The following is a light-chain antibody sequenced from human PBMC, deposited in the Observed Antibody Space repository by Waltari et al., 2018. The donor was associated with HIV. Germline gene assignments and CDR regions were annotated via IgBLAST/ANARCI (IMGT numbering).Light chain of an antibody. CDR1: QDINNY. CDR2: DAT. J-gene: IGKJ2*01. Sequence: DIQMTQSPSSLSGSVGERVTITCQASQDINNYLNWYQQKAGRAPKLLTYDATNLEIGVPSRFSGSGSGTDFTLTISNLQPEDIATYYCQHYDNFLHTFGQGTKLEIK. V-gene: IGKV1-33*01. CDR3: QHYDNFLHT.